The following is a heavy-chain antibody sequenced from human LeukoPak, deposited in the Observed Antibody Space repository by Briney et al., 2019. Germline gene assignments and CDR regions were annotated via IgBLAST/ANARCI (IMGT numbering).Heavy chain of an antibody. CDR2: IYYSGST. J-gene: IGHJ4*02. Sequence: SETLSLTCTVSGGSISSSNHYWGWIRQPPGKGLEWIGSIYYSGSTYYNPSLKSRVTISVDTSKNQFSLKLSSVTAADTAVYYCARVRSSGDYWGQGTLVTVSS. V-gene: IGHV4-39*07. D-gene: IGHD6-19*01. CDR1: GGSISSSNHY. CDR3: ARVRSSGDY.